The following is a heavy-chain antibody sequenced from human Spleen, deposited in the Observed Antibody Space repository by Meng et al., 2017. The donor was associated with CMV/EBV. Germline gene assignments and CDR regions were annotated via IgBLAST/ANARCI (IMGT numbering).Heavy chain of an antibody. Sequence: SKYLHWVRQAPGQGLEWMGIINPNAGSTNYAQKFQGRVTMTKDTSTSTVYMELSSLRSGDTAVYYCARDVVEPANTGGIVVIGMDVWGQGTTVTVSS. V-gene: IGHV1-46*01. CDR2: INPNAGST. J-gene: IGHJ6*02. CDR3: ARDVVEPANTGGIVVIGMDV. D-gene: IGHD2-2*01. CDR1: SKY.